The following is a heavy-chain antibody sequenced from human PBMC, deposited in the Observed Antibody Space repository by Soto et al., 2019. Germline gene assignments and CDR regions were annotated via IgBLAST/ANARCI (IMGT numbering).Heavy chain of an antibody. J-gene: IGHJ6*02. D-gene: IGHD1-26*01. CDR3: ARLKGSYYTDYYYGMDV. Sequence: PGESLKISCKGSGYSFTSYWTGWVRQMPGKGLEWMGIIYPGDSDTRYSPSFQGQVTISADKSISTAYLQWSSLKASDTAMYYCARLKGSYYTDYYYGMDVWGQGTTVTVSS. CDR1: GYSFTSYW. CDR2: IYPGDSDT. V-gene: IGHV5-51*01.